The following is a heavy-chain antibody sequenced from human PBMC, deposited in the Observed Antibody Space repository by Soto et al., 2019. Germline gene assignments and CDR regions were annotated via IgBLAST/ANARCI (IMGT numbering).Heavy chain of an antibody. V-gene: IGHV1-18*01. CDR3: ARAMGSSRLYYYYYYMDV. CDR2: ISAYNGNT. D-gene: IGHD6-13*01. Sequence: GASVKVSCKASGYTFTSYGISWVRQAPGQGLEWMGWISAYNGNTNYAQKLQGRVTMTTDTSTSTAYMELRSLRSDDTAVYYCARAMGSSRLYYYYYYMDVWGKGTTVTVSS. CDR1: GYTFTSYG. J-gene: IGHJ6*03.